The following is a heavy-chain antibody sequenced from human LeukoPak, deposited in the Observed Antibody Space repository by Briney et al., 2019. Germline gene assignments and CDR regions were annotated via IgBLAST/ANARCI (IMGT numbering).Heavy chain of an antibody. CDR3: ARELAVPATGY. J-gene: IGHJ4*02. CDR1: GFTFSIYS. Sequence: GGSLRLSCAASGFTFSIYSMNWVRQAPGKGLEWVSYINSGSSTIYYADSVKGRFTISRDNAKNSLYLQMNSLRAEDTAVYYCARELAVPATGYWGQGTLVTVSS. D-gene: IGHD2-2*01. CDR2: INSGSSTI. V-gene: IGHV3-48*01.